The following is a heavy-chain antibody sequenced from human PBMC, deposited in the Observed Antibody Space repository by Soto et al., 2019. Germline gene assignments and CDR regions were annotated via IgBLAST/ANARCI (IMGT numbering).Heavy chain of an antibody. Sequence: ASVKVSCKASGGTFSSYAISWVRQAPGQGLEWMGGIIPIFGTANYAQEFQGRVTITADESTSTAYMELSSLRSEDTAVYYCASYYDFWSGYPKPEDAFDIWGQGTMVTVSS. CDR3: ASYYDFWSGYPKPEDAFDI. CDR1: GGTFSSYA. V-gene: IGHV1-69*13. D-gene: IGHD3-3*01. J-gene: IGHJ3*02. CDR2: IIPIFGTA.